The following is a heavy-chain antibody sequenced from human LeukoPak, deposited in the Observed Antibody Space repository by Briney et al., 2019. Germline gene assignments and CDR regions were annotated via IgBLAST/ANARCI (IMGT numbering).Heavy chain of an antibody. V-gene: IGHV1-8*01. CDR2: MNPNSGNT. J-gene: IGHJ5*02. Sequence: ASVKVSCKASGYTFTSYDINWVRQATGQGLEWMGWMNPNSGNTGYAQKFQGRVTMTRNTSISTAYMELSSLRSEDTAVYYCARGLYGDYDGGNWFDPWGQGTLVTVSS. CDR3: ARGLYGDYDGGNWFDP. D-gene: IGHD4-17*01. CDR1: GYTFTSYD.